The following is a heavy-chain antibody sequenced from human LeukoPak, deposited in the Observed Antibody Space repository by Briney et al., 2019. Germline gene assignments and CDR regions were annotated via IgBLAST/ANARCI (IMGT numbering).Heavy chain of an antibody. D-gene: IGHD6-13*01. Sequence: SETLSLTCTVSGGSISSYYWSWIQQPPGKGLEWIGYIYYSGTTNYNPSLKSRVTISVDTSKNQFSLKLSSVTAADTAVYYCARGVYIAAAQYAYWGQGTLGTVSS. V-gene: IGHV4-59*01. CDR1: GGSISSYY. CDR2: IYYSGTT. CDR3: ARGVYIAAAQYAY. J-gene: IGHJ4*02.